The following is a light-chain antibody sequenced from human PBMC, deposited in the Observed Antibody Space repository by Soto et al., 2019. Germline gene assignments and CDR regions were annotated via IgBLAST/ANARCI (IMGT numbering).Light chain of an antibody. Sequence: EIVLTQSPAILSLSPGERATLSCRASQSVSSYLAWYQQKPGQAPRLLIYDASTRATGIPARFSGSGSGTDFTLTISSLEPEDFAVYYCQHRINWPLTFGGGTKVEIK. V-gene: IGKV3-11*01. J-gene: IGKJ4*01. CDR3: QHRINWPLT. CDR2: DAS. CDR1: QSVSSY.